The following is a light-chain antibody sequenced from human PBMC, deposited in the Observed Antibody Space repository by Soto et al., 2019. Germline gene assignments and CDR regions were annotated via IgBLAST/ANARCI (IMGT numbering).Light chain of an antibody. J-gene: IGKJ2*01. V-gene: IGKV1-5*03. CDR3: QQYNSYST. CDR2: KAS. CDR1: QSISSW. Sequence: DIQMTQSPFTLSASVGDRVTITCRASQSISSWLAWYQQKPGKAPKLLIYKASSLKSGVPSRFSGSGSGTEFTLTISSLQPDDFATYYCQQYNSYSTFGQGTKLEIK.